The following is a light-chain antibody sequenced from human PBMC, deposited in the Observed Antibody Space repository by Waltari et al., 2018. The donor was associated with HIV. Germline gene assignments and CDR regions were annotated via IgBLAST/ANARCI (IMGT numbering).Light chain of an antibody. Sequence: SYELTQPPSVSVSPGQTASITCSGDQLGDKYACWYQQKPGKSPVLVIYQDSKRPSGFPERFSGSNSGNTATLTISGTQAMDEADYYCQAWDSSSVVFGGGTKLTVL. V-gene: IGLV3-1*01. CDR3: QAWDSSSVV. J-gene: IGLJ2*01. CDR1: QLGDKY. CDR2: QDS.